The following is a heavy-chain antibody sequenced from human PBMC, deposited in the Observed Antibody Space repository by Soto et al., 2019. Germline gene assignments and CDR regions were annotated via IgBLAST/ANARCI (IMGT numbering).Heavy chain of an antibody. CDR1: GFTFSSYW. V-gene: IGHV3-74*01. D-gene: IGHD3-10*01. CDR2: INSDGSST. CDR3: ARRGVFDSWFGELLHYYHYMDV. J-gene: IGHJ6*03. Sequence: GGSLRLSCAASGFTFSSYWMHWVRQAPGKGLVWVSRINSDGSSTSYADSVKGRFTISRDNAKNTLYLQMNSLRAEDTAVYYCARRGVFDSWFGELLHYYHYMDVWAKGTTVTVSS.